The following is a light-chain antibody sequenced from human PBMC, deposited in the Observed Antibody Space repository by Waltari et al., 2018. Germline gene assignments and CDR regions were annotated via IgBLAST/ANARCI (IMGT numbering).Light chain of an antibody. CDR2: DDS. Sequence: SSVLTQSPSVSVAPGQTARLTWGGDGIGGKTVPWYRQRPGQAPVLVVYDDSDRPSGIPERISGSNSGNTATLTISRVAAGDEADYFCQVWERSNNEVIFGGGTKLTVL. V-gene: IGLV3-21*02. CDR1: GIGGKT. CDR3: QVWERSNNEVI. J-gene: IGLJ2*01.